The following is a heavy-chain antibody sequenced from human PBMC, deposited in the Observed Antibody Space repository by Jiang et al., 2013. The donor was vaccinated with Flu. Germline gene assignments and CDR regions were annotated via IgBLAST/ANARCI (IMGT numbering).Heavy chain of an antibody. CDR1: GFTFSSYA. CDR3: AKLPPGGGDLRFDY. D-gene: IGHD4-17*01. Sequence: QLVESGGGLAQPGRSLRLSCTGSGFTFSSYAMSWVRQAPGKGLEWVSAISGSGGSTYYADSVKGRFTISRDNSKNTLYLQMNSLRAEDTAVYYCAKLPPGGGDLRFDYWGQGTLVTVSS. CDR2: ISGSGGST. J-gene: IGHJ4*02. V-gene: IGHV3-23*04.